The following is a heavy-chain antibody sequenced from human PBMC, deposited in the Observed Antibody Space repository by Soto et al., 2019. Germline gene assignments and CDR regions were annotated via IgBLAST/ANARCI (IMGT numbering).Heavy chain of an antibody. CDR1: GGSISSGGYS. Sequence: LSLTCAVSGGSISSGGYSWSWIRQPPGKGLEWIGYIYHSGSTYYNPSLKSRVTISVDRSKNQFSLKLSSVTAADTAVYYCARDLDGLHDDTSGPFPRPGWGQGTLVTVSS. J-gene: IGHJ1*01. V-gene: IGHV4-30-2*01. CDR3: ARDLDGLHDDTSGPFPRPG. CDR2: IYHSGST. D-gene: IGHD3-22*01.